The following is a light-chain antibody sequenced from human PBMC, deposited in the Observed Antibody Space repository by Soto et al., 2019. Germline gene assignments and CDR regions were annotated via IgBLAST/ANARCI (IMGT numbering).Light chain of an antibody. V-gene: IGKV3-15*01. CDR1: QTINSA. Sequence: EIVLTQSPATLSVSPGDRATLSCRASQTINSALAWYQQKPGQAPRLLIYGASTRATAIADRFSASGSGTDFTLTISSLQSEDSSVYYCQQYQYWWTFGQGTKVEIK. CDR2: GAS. CDR3: QQYQYWWT. J-gene: IGKJ1*01.